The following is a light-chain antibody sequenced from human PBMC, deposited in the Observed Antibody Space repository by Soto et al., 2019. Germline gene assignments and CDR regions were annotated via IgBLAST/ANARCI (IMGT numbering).Light chain of an antibody. Sequence: QSALTQPASVSGSPGQSITLSCTGTSSDVGSYNLVSWYQQRPGKAPKVMIYEVSKRPSGVSNRFSGSKSGNTASLTISGLQAEDEADYYCCSYAGSSTYYVFGTGTKVTVL. V-gene: IGLV2-23*02. CDR2: EVS. CDR1: SSDVGSYNL. CDR3: CSYAGSSTYYV. J-gene: IGLJ1*01.